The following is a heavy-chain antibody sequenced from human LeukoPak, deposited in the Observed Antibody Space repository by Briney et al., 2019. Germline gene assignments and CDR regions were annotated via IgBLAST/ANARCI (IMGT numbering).Heavy chain of an antibody. D-gene: IGHD6-13*01. Sequence: ASVKVSCKASGYTFTSYGISWVRQAPGQGLEWMGWINPNSGGTNYAQKFQGRVTMTRDTSISTAYMELSRLRSDDTAVYYCARSFSSSWFDPWGQGTLVTVSS. V-gene: IGHV1-2*02. CDR3: ARSFSSSWFDP. J-gene: IGHJ5*02. CDR2: INPNSGGT. CDR1: GYTFTSYG.